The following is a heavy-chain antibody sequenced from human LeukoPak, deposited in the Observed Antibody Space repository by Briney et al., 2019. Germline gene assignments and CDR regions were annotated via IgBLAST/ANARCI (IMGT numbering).Heavy chain of an antibody. V-gene: IGHV1-69*05. Sequence: ASVKVSCKASGGTFSNYAISWVRQAPGQGLEWMGGIIPIFGSANYAQKFQGRVTITTDESTTTAYMELSSLSSEDTAVYYCASGAHGYPISIGGDYWGQGTLVTVSS. CDR3: ASGAHGYPISIGGDY. CDR1: GGTFSNYA. D-gene: IGHD5-24*01. CDR2: IIPIFGSA. J-gene: IGHJ4*02.